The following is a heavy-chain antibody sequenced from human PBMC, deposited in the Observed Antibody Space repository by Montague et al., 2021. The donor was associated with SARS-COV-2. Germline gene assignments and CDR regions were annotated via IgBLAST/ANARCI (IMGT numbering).Heavy chain of an antibody. CDR3: ARPSCSSTSCYGPLWY. V-gene: IGHV4-34*01. CDR1: GDSFSGYY. D-gene: IGHD2-2*01. CDR2: INRSGST. J-gene: IGHJ4*02. Sequence: SETLSLTCAVYGDSFSGYYWSWIRQPPGKGLEWIGEINRSGSTNSNPSLKSRLTISVDTSKNQFSLKLSSVTAADTAVYYCARPSCSSTSCYGPLWYWGQGTLVTVSS.